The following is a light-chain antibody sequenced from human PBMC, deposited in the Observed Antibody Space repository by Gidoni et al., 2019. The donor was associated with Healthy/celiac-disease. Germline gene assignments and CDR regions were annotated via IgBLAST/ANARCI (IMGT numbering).Light chain of an antibody. J-gene: IGKJ2*01. CDR2: GAS. CDR3: QQYGSSPHT. Sequence: TQSPGTLSLSPGERATLSCRASQSVSSSYLAWYQQKPGQAPRLLIYGASSSATGIPDRFSGSEPEDFAVYYCQQYGSSPHTFGQGTKLEIK. V-gene: IGKV3-20*01. CDR1: QSVSSSY.